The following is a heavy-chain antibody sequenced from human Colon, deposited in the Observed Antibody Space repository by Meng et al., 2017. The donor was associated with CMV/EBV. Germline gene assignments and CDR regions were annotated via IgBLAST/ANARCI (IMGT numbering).Heavy chain of an antibody. Sequence: GESLKISCAASGFTFSSYWMNWVRQAPGKGLEWVSSISSSSSYIYYADSVKGRFTISRDNAKNSLYLQMNSLRAEDTAVYYCARAEGYSNYGYYYGMDVWGQGTTVTVSS. V-gene: IGHV3-21*01. CDR2: ISSSSSYI. CDR3: ARAEGYSNYGYYYGMDV. CDR1: GFTFSSYW. J-gene: IGHJ6*02. D-gene: IGHD4-11*01.